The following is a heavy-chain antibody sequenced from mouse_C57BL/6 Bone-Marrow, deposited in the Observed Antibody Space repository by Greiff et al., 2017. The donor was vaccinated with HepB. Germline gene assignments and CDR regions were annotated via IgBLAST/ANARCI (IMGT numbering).Heavy chain of an antibody. V-gene: IGHV5-9-1*02. Sequence: EVKLMESGEGLVKPGGSLKLSCAASGFTFSSYAMSWVRQTPEKRLEWVAYISSGGDYIYYADTVKGRFTISRDNARNTLYLQMSSLKSEDTAMYYCTREYYDSSYGGYFGVWGTGTTVTVSS. CDR3: TREYYDSSYGGYFGV. CDR1: GFTFSSYA. D-gene: IGHD1-1*01. J-gene: IGHJ1*03. CDR2: ISSGGDYI.